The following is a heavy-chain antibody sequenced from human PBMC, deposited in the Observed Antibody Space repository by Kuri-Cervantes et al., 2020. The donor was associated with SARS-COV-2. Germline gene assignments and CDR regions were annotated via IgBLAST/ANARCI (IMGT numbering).Heavy chain of an antibody. J-gene: IGHJ6*02. Sequence: GESLKISCAASGFTFSSYSMNWVRQAPGKGLEWVSSISSSSSYIYYADSVKGRFTISRDNAKNSLYLQMNRLRAEDTAVYYCARGGLGGQLVDGMDVWGQGTTVTVSS. CDR2: ISSSSSYI. CDR3: ARGGLGGQLVDGMDV. V-gene: IGHV3-21*01. D-gene: IGHD6-6*01. CDR1: GFTFSSYS.